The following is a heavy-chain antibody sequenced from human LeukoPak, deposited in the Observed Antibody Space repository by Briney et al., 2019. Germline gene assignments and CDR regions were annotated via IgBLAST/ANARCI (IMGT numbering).Heavy chain of an antibody. CDR1: GGSISSYY. J-gene: IGHJ3*02. CDR3: AGSYCSSSSCYWLDAFDI. D-gene: IGHD2-2*01. V-gene: IGHV4-59*01. CDR2: IYYSGNT. Sequence: SETLSLTCTVSGGSISSYYWSWIRQPLGKGLEWIGLIYYSGNTKYNPSLKSRVTISVDTSKNQFSLKLSSVTAADTAVYYCAGSYCSSSSCYWLDAFDIWGQGTMVTVSS.